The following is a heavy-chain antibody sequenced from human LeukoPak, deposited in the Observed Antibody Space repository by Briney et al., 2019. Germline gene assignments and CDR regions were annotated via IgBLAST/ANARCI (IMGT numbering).Heavy chain of an antibody. D-gene: IGHD1-26*01. V-gene: IGHV3-21*01. CDR1: GFIFSTYN. J-gene: IGHJ6*03. CDR3: ARDPYSGGYGAYYYYYMDV. CDR2: ITSSSSRT. Sequence: GGSLRLSCSASGFIFSTYNMNWVRQAPGKALEWVSSITSSSSRTFYADSVKGRYTISRDNAKNSLYLQMDSLRAEDTAVYYCARDPYSGGYGAYYYYYMDVWGKGTTVTVSS.